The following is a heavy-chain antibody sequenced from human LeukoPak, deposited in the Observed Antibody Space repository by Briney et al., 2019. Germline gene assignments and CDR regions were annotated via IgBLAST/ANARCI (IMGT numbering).Heavy chain of an antibody. V-gene: IGHV3-7*05. J-gene: IGHJ3*02. CDR2: IKQDGSEE. CDR3: ARDYGDYWSHAFDI. Sequence: GGSLRLSCAASGFTFSTYAMTWVRQAPGKGLEWVANIKQDGSEEYYVDSVKGRFTISRDNAKNSLYLQMNSLRAEDTAVYYCARDYGDYWSHAFDIWGQGTMVTVSS. D-gene: IGHD4-17*01. CDR1: GFTFSTYA.